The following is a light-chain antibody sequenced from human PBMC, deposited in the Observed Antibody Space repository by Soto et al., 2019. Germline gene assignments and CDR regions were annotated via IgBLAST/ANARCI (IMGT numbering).Light chain of an antibody. CDR1: RSISTY. CDR3: QQSYSIPWT. V-gene: IGKV1-39*01. CDR2: AAS. J-gene: IGKJ1*01. Sequence: DIQMTQSPSTLSASVGDRVTITCRASRSISTYLCWYQHRPGRVPKLLIYAASNFQSGVPSRFSGSGSGTDFTLTISSLQPEDFATYYCQQSYSIPWTFGQGTKV.